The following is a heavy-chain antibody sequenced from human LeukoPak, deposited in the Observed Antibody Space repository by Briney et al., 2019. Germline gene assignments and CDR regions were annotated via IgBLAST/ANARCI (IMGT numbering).Heavy chain of an antibody. D-gene: IGHD2-2*01. CDR1: GGSISSSGYY. CDR3: ARLGYCSSASCGPLDY. CDR2: IYYSGST. J-gene: IGHJ4*02. V-gene: IGHV4-39*02. Sequence: AETLSLTCTVSGGSISSSGYYWGWIRQPPGKGLEWIGNIYYSGSTYYNPSLKSRVTISVDTSKNHFSLKLNSVTAADTALYYCARLGYCSSASCGPLDYWGQGTLVTVSS.